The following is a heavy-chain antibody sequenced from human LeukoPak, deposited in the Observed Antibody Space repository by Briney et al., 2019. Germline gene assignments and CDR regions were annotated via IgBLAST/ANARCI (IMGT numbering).Heavy chain of an antibody. CDR2: INPNSGGT. CDR3: AHSSTY. Sequence: APVKVSCRASGYTFTGYYIHWVRQAPGQGLEWMGWINPNSGGTEYAQKFQGRVTMTRDTSISTAYMELTRLTSDDTAVYYCAHSSTYWGQGTLVTVSS. CDR1: GYTFTGYY. J-gene: IGHJ4*02. V-gene: IGHV1-2*02.